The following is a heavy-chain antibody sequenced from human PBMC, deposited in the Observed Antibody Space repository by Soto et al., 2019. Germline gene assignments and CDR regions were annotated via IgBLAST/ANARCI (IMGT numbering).Heavy chain of an antibody. V-gene: IGHV3-33*01. CDR3: ERDALFVDYGLDH. CDR2: INDGGEE. Sequence: QVQLVESGGGVVRPGTSLRLSCAATGFSFSAHGMHWVRQAPGKGLEWLAVINDGGEEGYADSVRGRFTISRDNTRNILYLQMDNLRAEDSALYYCERDALFVDYGLDHWGQGTLVTVSS. J-gene: IGHJ4*01. CDR1: GFSFSAHG. D-gene: IGHD4-17*01.